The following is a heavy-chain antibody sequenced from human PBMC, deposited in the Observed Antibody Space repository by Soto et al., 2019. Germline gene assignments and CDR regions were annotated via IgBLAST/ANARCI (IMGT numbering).Heavy chain of an antibody. J-gene: IGHJ4*02. D-gene: IGHD3-3*01. V-gene: IGHV4-39*01. Sequence: SETLSLTCTVSGGSISSSSYYWGWIRQPPGKGLEWIGSIYYSGSTYYNPSLKSRVTISVDTSKNQFSLKLSSVTAADTAVYYCARQGLYRGFLESPKEQIDYWGQGTLVTVSS. CDR2: IYYSGST. CDR1: GGSISSSSYY. CDR3: ARQGLYRGFLESPKEQIDY.